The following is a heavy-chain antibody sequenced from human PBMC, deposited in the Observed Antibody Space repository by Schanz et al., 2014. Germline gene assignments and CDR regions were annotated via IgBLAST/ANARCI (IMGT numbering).Heavy chain of an antibody. D-gene: IGHD2-2*01. Sequence: VQLVDSGGGLVKPGGSLRLSCTASRIIFGTYSMNWIRQTPKGLEWVSYISGSSSTKYYADSVKGRFTISRDNGKKSLYLQMNSLRAEDTAVYYCASSRTRYCSSTSCVPGAFDFWGQGTLVTVSS. V-gene: IGHV3-48*01. CDR2: ISGSSSTK. CDR1: RIIFGTYS. J-gene: IGHJ3*01. CDR3: ASSRTRYCSSTSCVPGAFDF.